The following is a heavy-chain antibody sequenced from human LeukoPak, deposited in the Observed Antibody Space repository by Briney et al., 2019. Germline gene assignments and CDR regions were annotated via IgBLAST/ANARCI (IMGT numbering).Heavy chain of an antibody. V-gene: IGHV4-34*01. CDR3: ARLRGYSGYEADY. CDR2: INHSGST. CDR1: GGSFSGYY. D-gene: IGHD5-12*01. Sequence: SETLSLTCAVYGGSFSGYYWSWIRQPPGKGLEWIGEINHSGSTNYNPSLKSRVTISVDTSKNQFSLKLSSVTAADTAAYYCARLRGYSGYEADYWGQGTLVTVSS. J-gene: IGHJ4*02.